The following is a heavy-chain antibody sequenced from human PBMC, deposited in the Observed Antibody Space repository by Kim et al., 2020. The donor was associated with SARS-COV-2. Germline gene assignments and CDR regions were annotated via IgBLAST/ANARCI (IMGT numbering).Heavy chain of an antibody. D-gene: IGHD2-8*01. V-gene: IGHV3-23*01. J-gene: IGHJ4*02. CDR1: GFTFSSYA. Sequence: GGSLRLSCAASGFTFSSYAMTWVRQAPGKGLEWVSTISASGDNTYYADSVKGRLTVSRDNSRNTLNLQMNSLRAEDTAVYYCARLIPCAYWGQGTLVTVS. CDR2: ISASGDNT. CDR3: ARLIPCAY.